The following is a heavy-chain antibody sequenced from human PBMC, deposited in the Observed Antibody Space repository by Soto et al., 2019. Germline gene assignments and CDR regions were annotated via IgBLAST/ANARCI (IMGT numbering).Heavy chain of an antibody. J-gene: IGHJ3*02. Sequence: PSQTLSLTCAISGDRVSSNSAAWNWIRQSPSRGLEWLGRTYYRSKWYNDYAVSVKSRITINPDTSKNQFSLQLNSVTPEDTAVYYCARDRLVRPYCGGDCYSFDAFDIWGQGTMVTFSS. CDR2: TYYRSKWYN. CDR3: ARDRLVRPYCGGDCYSFDAFDI. V-gene: IGHV6-1*01. D-gene: IGHD2-21*01. CDR1: GDRVSSNSAA.